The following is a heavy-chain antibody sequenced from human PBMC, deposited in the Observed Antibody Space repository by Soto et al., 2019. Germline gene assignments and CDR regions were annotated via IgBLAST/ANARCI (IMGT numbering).Heavy chain of an antibody. CDR3: ARDSATVTTSNDY. CDR2: MSPNNGNT. Sequence: ASVKVSCKASGYTFTSYDINWVRQATGQGLEWMGWMSPNNGNTSYTQKLQGRVTMTTDTSTSTAYMELRSLRSDDTAVYYCARDSATVTTSNDYWGQGTLVTVS. J-gene: IGHJ4*02. D-gene: IGHD4-17*01. V-gene: IGHV1-18*01. CDR1: GYTFTSYD.